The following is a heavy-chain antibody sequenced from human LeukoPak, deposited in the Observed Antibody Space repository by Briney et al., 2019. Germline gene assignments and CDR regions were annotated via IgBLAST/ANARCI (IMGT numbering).Heavy chain of an antibody. Sequence: GASVELPCEAGGYTLSGYYMQWVREAPGQGHEWMGWLNSTSVGTNYEQKSRGRVTMTSDTSISTAYMELSRLRSNDTAVYYCAGGGYYGSKTMDVWGQGTTVTVSS. CDR1: GYTLSGYY. D-gene: IGHD3-10*01. J-gene: IGHJ6*02. V-gene: IGHV1-2*02. CDR3: AGGGYYGSKTMDV. CDR2: LNSTSVGT.